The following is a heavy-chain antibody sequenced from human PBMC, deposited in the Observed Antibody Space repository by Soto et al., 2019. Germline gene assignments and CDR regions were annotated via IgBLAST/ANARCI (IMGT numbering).Heavy chain of an antibody. CDR3: ARDGASGWYEVGDY. Sequence: ASVKVSCKASGYTFTSNGISWVRQAPGQGLEWMGWISGYNGNTKYAQKLQGRVTMTTDTSTSTAYMELRSLRSDDTAVYYCARDGASGWYEVGDYWGQGTLVTVSS. CDR1: GYTFTSNG. J-gene: IGHJ4*02. CDR2: ISGYNGNT. D-gene: IGHD6-19*01. V-gene: IGHV1-18*01.